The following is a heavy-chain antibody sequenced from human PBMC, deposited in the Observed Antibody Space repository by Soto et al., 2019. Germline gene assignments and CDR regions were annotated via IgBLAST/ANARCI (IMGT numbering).Heavy chain of an antibody. CDR2: IHSQWRN. CDR3: ARPMRILGDEAFDY. J-gene: IGHJ4*02. CDR1: GCSISCDY. Sequence: QVQLQETGPGLVKPSETLALTGSVSGCSISCDYWSWSRKLPGEGLEGIAFIHSQWRNSYKPSLKSRLRMSLATPNTQISLTLRSVTDADTAMYYCARPMRILGDEAFDYWGQGIPVTVSS. V-gene: IGHV4-59*08. D-gene: IGHD1-26*01.